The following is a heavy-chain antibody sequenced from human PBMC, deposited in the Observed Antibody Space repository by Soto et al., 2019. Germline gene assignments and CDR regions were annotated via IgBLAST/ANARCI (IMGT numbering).Heavy chain of an antibody. CDR1: GFTFSIYA. D-gene: IGHD6-19*01. Sequence: GGSLRLSCAAPGFTFSIYAMSWVRQAPGKGLEWVSAISGSGGSTYYADSVKGRFTISRDNSKNTLYLQMNSLRAEDTAVYYCAKDLGYSSGRTLDYWGQGTLVTVSS. CDR3: AKDLGYSSGRTLDY. CDR2: ISGSGGST. J-gene: IGHJ4*02. V-gene: IGHV3-23*01.